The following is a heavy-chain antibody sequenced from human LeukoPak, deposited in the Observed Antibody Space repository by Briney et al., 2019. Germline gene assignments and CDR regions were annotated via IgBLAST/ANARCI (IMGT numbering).Heavy chain of an antibody. CDR2: IRSDGSST. J-gene: IGHJ4*02. Sequence: GGSLRLSCVASGFSFSAYIMHWVRQAPGKGLEYVSAIRSDGSSTFYPNSVKGRFTISRNNSKSTLYLQMGSLRAEDTAVYYCTRRYGGHSGWAGYHDSWGQGTLVTVSS. V-gene: IGHV3-64*01. D-gene: IGHD6-19*01. CDR3: TRRYGGHSGWAGYHDS. CDR1: GFSFSAYI.